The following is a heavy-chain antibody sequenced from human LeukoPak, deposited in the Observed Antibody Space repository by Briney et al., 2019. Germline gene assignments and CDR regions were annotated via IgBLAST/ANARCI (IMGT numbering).Heavy chain of an antibody. V-gene: IGHV3-9*01. CDR1: GFTFDDYA. CDR3: AKAFALDYYMDA. CDR2: ISWNSGSI. Sequence: GRSLRLSCAASGFTFDDYAMHWVRQAPGKGLEWVSGISWNSGSIGYADSVKGRFTISRDNAKNSLYLQMNSLRAEDTALYYCAKAFALDYYMDAWGKGTTVTVSS. D-gene: IGHD3-16*01. J-gene: IGHJ6*03.